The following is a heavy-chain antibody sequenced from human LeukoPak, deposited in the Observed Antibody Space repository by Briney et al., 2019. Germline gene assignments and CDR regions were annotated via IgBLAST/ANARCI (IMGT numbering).Heavy chain of an antibody. CDR1: GVSISSSNSY. V-gene: IGHV4-39*01. CDR2: IYYTGNT. J-gene: IGHJ6*03. D-gene: IGHD3-10*01. CDR3: ARVRYGSGSLYYYYYYMDV. Sequence: SETLSLTCTVSGVSISSSNSYWGWIRQPPGKGLEWIGSIYYTGNTYYNASLKSRVTISIDTSKNQYSLKLSSVTAADTAIYYCARVRYGSGSLYYYYYYMDVWGKGTTVTISS.